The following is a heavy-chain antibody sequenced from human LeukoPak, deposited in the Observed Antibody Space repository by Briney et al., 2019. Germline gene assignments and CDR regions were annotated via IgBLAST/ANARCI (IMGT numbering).Heavy chain of an antibody. CDR3: AREVRGLYYDFWSGSDHFDY. D-gene: IGHD3-3*01. CDR1: GFTFSSYW. V-gene: IGHV3-74*01. J-gene: IGHJ4*02. Sequence: SGGSLRLSCAASGFTFSSYWMHWVRQAPEKGLLWVSRINSDGSSTSYADSVKGRFTISRDNAKNTLYLQMNSLRAEDTAVYYCAREVRGLYYDFWSGSDHFDYWGQGTLVTVSS. CDR2: INSDGSST.